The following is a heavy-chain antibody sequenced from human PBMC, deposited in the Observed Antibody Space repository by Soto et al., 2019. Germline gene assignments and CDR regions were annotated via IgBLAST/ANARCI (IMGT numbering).Heavy chain of an antibody. J-gene: IGHJ4*02. CDR3: ARDECSGEDCYSELDY. V-gene: IGHV3-7*01. Sequence: GGSLRLSCAASGFTFSNYWMSWVRQAPGKGLEWVANIKQDGSEKYYVDSVKGRFTISRDNAKNSLYLQMNSLRAEDTAVYYCARDECSGEDCYSELDYWGLGTLVTVSS. D-gene: IGHD2-15*01. CDR2: IKQDGSEK. CDR1: GFTFSNYW.